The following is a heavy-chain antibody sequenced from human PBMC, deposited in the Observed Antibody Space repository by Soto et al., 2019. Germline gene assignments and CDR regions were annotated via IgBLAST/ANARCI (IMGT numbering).Heavy chain of an antibody. Sequence: EVQLLESGGGLVQPGGSLRLSCAASGFTFNNYAMSWVRQAPGKGLEWVSSISGGGDTTSYADSVKGPFPVSRDGSKNTLYLQMNSLRAEDTAVYYCAKGRGGSGSLTPRVDFWGQGTLVTVSS. D-gene: IGHD3-10*01. J-gene: IGHJ4*02. CDR2: ISGGGDTT. CDR1: GFTFNNYA. CDR3: AKGRGGSGSLTPRVDF. V-gene: IGHV3-23*01.